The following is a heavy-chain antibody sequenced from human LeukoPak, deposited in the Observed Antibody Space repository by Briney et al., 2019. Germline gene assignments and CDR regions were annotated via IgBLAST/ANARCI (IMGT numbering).Heavy chain of an antibody. J-gene: IGHJ4*02. V-gene: IGHV3-23*01. CDR2: VSGSGGST. Sequence: GDLRLSCAASGFTFSTYDMSWVRQAPGKGLEWVSAVSGSGGSTYYADSVKGRFTISRDNSKNTLYLQMNSLRVEDTAEYYCAKDSSSGTYYDYWGQGTLVTVSS. CDR3: AKDSSSGTYYDY. D-gene: IGHD1-26*01. CDR1: GFTFSTYD.